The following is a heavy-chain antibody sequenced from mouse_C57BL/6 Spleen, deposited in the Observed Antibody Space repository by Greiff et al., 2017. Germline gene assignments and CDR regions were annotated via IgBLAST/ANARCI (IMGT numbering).Heavy chain of an antibody. J-gene: IGHJ4*01. CDR3: ARGGDDGYPYYAMDY. CDR1: GYTFTSYW. V-gene: IGHV1-69*01. CDR2: IDPSDSYT. D-gene: IGHD2-3*01. Sequence: VQLQQPGAELVMPGASVKLSCKASGYTFTSYWMHWVKQRPGQGLEWIGEIDPSDSYTNYNQKFKGKSTLTVDKSSSTAYMQVSSLTSEDSAVYYCARGGDDGYPYYAMDYWGQGTSVTVSS.